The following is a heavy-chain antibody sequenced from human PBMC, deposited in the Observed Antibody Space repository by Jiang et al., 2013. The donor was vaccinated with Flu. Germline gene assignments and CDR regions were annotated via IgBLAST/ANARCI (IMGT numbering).Heavy chain of an antibody. J-gene: IGHJ4*02. D-gene: IGHD5/OR15-5a*01. CDR2: IASDGTSK. CDR3: ARGGITAVSTVGL. V-gene: IGHV3-30-3*01. Sequence: LQWWRIIASDGTSKYYSDSVKGRFTISRDNSNNTVYLQMDSLRVDDTALYYCARGGITAVSTVGLWGQGILVSVSS.